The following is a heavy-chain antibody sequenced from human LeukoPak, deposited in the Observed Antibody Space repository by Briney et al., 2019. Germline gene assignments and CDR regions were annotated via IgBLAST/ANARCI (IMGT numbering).Heavy chain of an antibody. D-gene: IGHD1-1*01. J-gene: IGHJ4*02. V-gene: IGHV1-69*06. Sequence: SVTVSCKASGGTFSNYAISWVRQAPGQGLEWMGGIIPIFGTANYAQKFQGRVTITAGKSTSTAYMELSSLRSEDTAVYYCARGRTAANYFDYWGQGTLVTVSS. CDR1: GGTFSNYA. CDR3: ARGRTAANYFDY. CDR2: IIPIFGTA.